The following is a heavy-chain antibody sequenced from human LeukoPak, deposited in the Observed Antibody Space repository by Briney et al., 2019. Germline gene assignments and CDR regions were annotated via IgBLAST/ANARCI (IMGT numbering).Heavy chain of an antibody. CDR3: AKGGSFYDSSGYADY. V-gene: IGHV3-23*01. CDR2: ISGSGSIT. CDR1: GFTFSSYA. D-gene: IGHD3-22*01. J-gene: IGHJ4*02. Sequence: GGALRLSCAASGFTFSSYAMSWVRQAPGKGLEWVSAISGSGSITYYAGAVKRRFTISRDNSKNTLSLQMSSLRAEDTAVYYCAKGGSFYDSSGYADYWGQGKLGSVSS.